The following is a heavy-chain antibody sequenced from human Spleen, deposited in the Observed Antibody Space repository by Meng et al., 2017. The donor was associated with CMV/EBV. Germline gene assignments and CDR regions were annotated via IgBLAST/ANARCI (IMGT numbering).Heavy chain of an antibody. Sequence: GGSLRLSCAASGFTFNRYWMHWVRQPPGGGLEWLSRVDNHGSDTIYADSVKGRFTVSRDNANNMIYLQMDNLRDEDTALYYCARDTPHNAFDPWGQGTLVTVSS. CDR1: GFTFNRYW. CDR3: ARDTPHNAFDP. J-gene: IGHJ5*02. D-gene: IGHD2-15*01. V-gene: IGHV3-74*01. CDR2: VDNHGSDT.